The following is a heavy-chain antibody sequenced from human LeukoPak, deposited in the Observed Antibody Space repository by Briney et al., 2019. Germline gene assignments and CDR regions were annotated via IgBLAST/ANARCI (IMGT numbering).Heavy chain of an antibody. CDR1: GYTFTSYD. D-gene: IGHD3-10*01. CDR3: ARAIKAARVRFDYYYMDV. J-gene: IGHJ6*03. Sequence: GASAKVSCKASGYTFTSYDINWVRQATGQGLEWMGWMNPNSGNTGYAQKFQGRVTMTRNTSISTAYMELSSLRSEDTAVYYCARAIKAARVRFDYYYMDVWGKGTTVTVSS. V-gene: IGHV1-8*01. CDR2: MNPNSGNT.